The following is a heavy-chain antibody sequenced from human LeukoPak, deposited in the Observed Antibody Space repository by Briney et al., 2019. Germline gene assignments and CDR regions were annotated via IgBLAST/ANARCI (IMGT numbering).Heavy chain of an antibody. CDR3: ARDLEGGLDSYQLRYYYYYYMDV. D-gene: IGHD2-2*01. Sequence: GASVKVSCKASGYTFTSYGISWVRQAPGQGLEWMGWISAYNGNTNYAQKLQGRVTMTTDTSTSTAYMELRSLRSEDTAVYYCARDLEGGLDSYQLRYYYYYYMDVWGKGTTVTVSS. V-gene: IGHV1-18*01. J-gene: IGHJ6*03. CDR1: GYTFTSYG. CDR2: ISAYNGNT.